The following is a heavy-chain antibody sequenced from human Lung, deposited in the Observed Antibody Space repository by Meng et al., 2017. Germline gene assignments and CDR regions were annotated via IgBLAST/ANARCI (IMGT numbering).Heavy chain of an antibody. D-gene: IGHD5-12*01. Sequence: EGQLVGSGGGFVKPGGSLRLSCEGSGFTFSNAYMTWVRQVPGKRLEWVGRIKSKPDGETIDYAAPVKGRFTISRDDSKNTVYLQMNSLKTEDTAVYYCSGHIDYWGQGTLVTVSS. J-gene: IGHJ4*02. CDR3: SGHIDY. CDR1: GFTFSNAY. CDR2: IKSKPDGETI. V-gene: IGHV3-15*01.